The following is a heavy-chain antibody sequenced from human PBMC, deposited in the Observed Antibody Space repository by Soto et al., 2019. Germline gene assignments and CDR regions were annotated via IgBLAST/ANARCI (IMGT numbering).Heavy chain of an antibody. CDR1: GYTFTTYG. V-gene: IGHV1-18*01. D-gene: IGHD2-2*01. Sequence: QVQLVQSGAEVKKPGASVKVSCEASGYTFTTYGISWVRQAPGQGLEWMGWIRTKNGNTIYAQQFQGRVTMTTDTATSTAYMELRSLRSDDTAVYYCAREIGVVLPADHSYNYYGMDVWGQGTTVTVSS. J-gene: IGHJ6*02. CDR2: IRTKNGNT. CDR3: AREIGVVLPADHSYNYYGMDV.